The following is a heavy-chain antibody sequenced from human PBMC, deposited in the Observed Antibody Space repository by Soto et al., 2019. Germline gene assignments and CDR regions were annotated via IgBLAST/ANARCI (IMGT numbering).Heavy chain of an antibody. CDR1: GFTFGDYW. CDR2: IKQDGSEK. J-gene: IGHJ3*02. Sequence: EVQLVESGGGLVQPGGSLRLSCAASGFTFGDYWMNWVRQAPGKGLEWVANIKQDGSEKYYVDSVKGRFTISRDNAKNSLYLQMDSLRAEDTAVYYCARDHADTWGGSDALDIWGQGTMVIVSS. D-gene: IGHD3-16*01. V-gene: IGHV3-7*01. CDR3: ARDHADTWGGSDALDI.